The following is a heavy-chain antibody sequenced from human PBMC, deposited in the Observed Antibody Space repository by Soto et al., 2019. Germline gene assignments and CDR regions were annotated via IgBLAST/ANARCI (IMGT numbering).Heavy chain of an antibody. CDR3: ARDYSYQRAMDV. Sequence: GGSLRLSCAASGFTFSNFAMYWVRQAPGKGLEWVTVISYDGSHKYYADSVKGRFTISRDNSKNTLYLQMKNLRAEDSAVYFCARDYSYQRAMDVWGQGTTVTVSS. D-gene: IGHD2-15*01. J-gene: IGHJ6*02. CDR2: ISYDGSHK. CDR1: GFTFSNFA. V-gene: IGHV3-30-3*01.